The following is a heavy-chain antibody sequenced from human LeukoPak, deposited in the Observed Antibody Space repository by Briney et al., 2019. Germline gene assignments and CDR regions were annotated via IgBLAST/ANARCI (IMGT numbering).Heavy chain of an antibody. CDR3: ARRIVERHTIEEDNWFDP. D-gene: IGHD2-15*01. CDR1: GGSISSYC. CDR2: MCFSGST. Sequence: SETLSLTCAVSGGSISSYCWSWIRQPPGKGLEWIGSMCFSGSTNYNPSLKSRVTISIDTSKNPFPLKLTSVTAADTAVYYCARRIVERHTIEEDNWFDPGGQGILVTVPS. V-gene: IGHV4-59*08. J-gene: IGHJ5*02.